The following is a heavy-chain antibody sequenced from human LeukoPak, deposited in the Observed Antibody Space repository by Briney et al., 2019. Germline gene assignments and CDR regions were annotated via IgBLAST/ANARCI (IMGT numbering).Heavy chain of an antibody. CDR1: GGSISSGSYY. J-gene: IGHJ5*02. V-gene: IGHV4-61*02. D-gene: IGHD2-2*01. CDR3: ASTLVVPAATNWFDP. CDR2: VYTSGST. Sequence: SETLSLTCTVSGGSISSGSYYWSWIRQPAGKGLEWLGRVYTSGSTNYNPSLKSRVTISVDTSKNQFSLKLSSVTAADTAVYYCASTLVVPAATNWFDPWGQGTLVTVSS.